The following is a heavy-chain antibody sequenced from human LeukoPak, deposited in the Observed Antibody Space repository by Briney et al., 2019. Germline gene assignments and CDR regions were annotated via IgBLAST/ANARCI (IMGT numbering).Heavy chain of an antibody. V-gene: IGHV3-23*01. CDR1: GFTFSSYA. Sequence: PGGSLRLSCAASGFTFSSYAMSWVRQAPGKGLEWVSAISGSGGSTYYADSVKGRFTISRDNSKNTLYLQMNSLRAEDSAVYYCAKTPMPPGAARRLYFDYWGQGTLVTVSS. J-gene: IGHJ4*02. CDR3: AKTPMPPGAARRLYFDY. D-gene: IGHD6-6*01. CDR2: ISGSGGST.